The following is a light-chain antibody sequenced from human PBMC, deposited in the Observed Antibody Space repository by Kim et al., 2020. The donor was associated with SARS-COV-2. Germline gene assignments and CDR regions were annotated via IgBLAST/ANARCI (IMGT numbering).Light chain of an antibody. V-gene: IGLV2-14*03. J-gene: IGLJ2*01. CDR2: DVT. Sequence: QSALTQPASVSGSPGQSVAISCTGTSSDVGGYNFVSWFQQHPGKAHKLVIYDVTKRPSGVSNRFSGSKSGNTASLTISGLQAEDEADYYCSSSTPNTTPLFGGGTQLTVL. CDR1: SSDVGGYNF. CDR3: SSSTPNTTPL.